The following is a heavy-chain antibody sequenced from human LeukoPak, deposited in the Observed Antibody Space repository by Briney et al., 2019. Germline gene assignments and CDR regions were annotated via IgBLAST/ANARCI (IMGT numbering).Heavy chain of an antibody. J-gene: IGHJ6*02. V-gene: IGHV3-30*04. CDR2: ISHDSTNK. Sequence: GGSLRLSCAASGFTFSKLAMHWVRQAPGKNLEWLALISHDSTNKYYADSVKGRFTISRDNSKNTLFLQMNSLRSEDTAVYYCARDRNQKVYGDYPYYFGMDVWGQGTTVSVSS. D-gene: IGHD4-17*01. CDR3: ARDRNQKVYGDYPYYFGMDV. CDR1: GFTFSKLA.